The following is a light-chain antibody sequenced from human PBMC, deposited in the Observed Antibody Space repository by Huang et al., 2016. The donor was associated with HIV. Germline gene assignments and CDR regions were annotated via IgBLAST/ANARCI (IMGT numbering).Light chain of an antibody. CDR1: HSISSY. CDR2: AAS. CDR3: QQSFNTPRT. J-gene: IGKJ1*01. V-gene: IGKV1-39*01. Sequence: DIQMTQSPSSLSASVGDRVTITCRSSHSISSYLNWYHQKSGKGPKLLIYAASNLQSGVPSRFSGSGSGTDFTLTISSLQPEDFATYYCQQSFNTPRTFGQGTKVEIK.